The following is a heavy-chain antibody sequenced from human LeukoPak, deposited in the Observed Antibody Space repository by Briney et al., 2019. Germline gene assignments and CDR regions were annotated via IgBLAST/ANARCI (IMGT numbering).Heavy chain of an antibody. CDR3: ARAVGNSEDFDY. D-gene: IGHD4-23*01. Sequence: GGSLRLSCAASGFTFSSYAMNWVRQAPGKGLEWVSYISSGGSTIYYADSVKGRFTISRDNAKNTLYLQMNSLRAEDTAVYYCARAVGNSEDFDYWGQGTLVTVSS. CDR2: ISSGGSTI. V-gene: IGHV3-48*03. CDR1: GFTFSSYA. J-gene: IGHJ4*02.